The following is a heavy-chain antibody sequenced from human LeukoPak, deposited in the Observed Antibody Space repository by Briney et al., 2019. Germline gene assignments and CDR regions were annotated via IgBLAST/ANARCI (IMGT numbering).Heavy chain of an antibody. CDR2: ISSSSSYI. Sequence: GGSLRLSCAASGFSFSSYSMNWARQAPGKGLEWVSSISSSSSYIYYVDSVKGRFTISRDNAKNSLYLQMNSLRAEDTAVYYCARKGLRLLDWLSEYFFDYWGQGTLVTVSS. D-gene: IGHD3-3*01. CDR1: GFSFSSYS. V-gene: IGHV3-21*01. CDR3: ARKGLRLLDWLSEYFFDY. J-gene: IGHJ4*02.